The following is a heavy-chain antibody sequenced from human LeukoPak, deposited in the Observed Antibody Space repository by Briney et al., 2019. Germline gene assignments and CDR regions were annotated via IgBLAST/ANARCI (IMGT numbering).Heavy chain of an antibody. D-gene: IGHD2-2*01. CDR1: GFTFDDYG. CDR2: INWSGDNT. CDR3: ARGGLAPAEGDFDS. J-gene: IGHJ4*02. V-gene: IGHV3-20*04. Sequence: PGGSLRLSCAASGFTFDDYGMSWVRQAPGKGLEWVSSINWSGDNTGYAESVKGRFTISRDNAKSSLYVQMNSLRVEDTAFYYCARGGLAPAEGDFDSWGQGTLVTVSS.